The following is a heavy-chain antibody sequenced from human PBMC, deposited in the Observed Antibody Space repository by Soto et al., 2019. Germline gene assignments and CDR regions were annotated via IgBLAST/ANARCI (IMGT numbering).Heavy chain of an antibody. J-gene: IGHJ5*02. CDR3: ARDISGWFRGWFDP. Sequence: SETLSLTCTVSGGSISSYYSSWIRQPAGKGLEWIGRIYTSGSTNYNPSLKSRVTMSVDTSKNQFSLKLSSVTAADTAVYYCARDISGWFRGWFDPWGQGTLVTV. CDR1: GGSISSYY. D-gene: IGHD6-19*01. V-gene: IGHV4-4*07. CDR2: IYTSGST.